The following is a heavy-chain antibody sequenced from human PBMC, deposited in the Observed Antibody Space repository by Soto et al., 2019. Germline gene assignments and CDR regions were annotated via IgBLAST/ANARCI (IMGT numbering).Heavy chain of an antibody. Sequence: ASVKVSCKASGYTFTDFSLHWVRQAPGQRLEWMGWINAGSGNTKYSQKFQGRVTITRDTSASTVYMELSSLRSEDTAVYYCARDEEGVNYWGQGTLVTVSS. CDR2: INAGSGNT. CDR1: GYTFTDFS. V-gene: IGHV1-3*01. CDR3: ARDEEGVNY. J-gene: IGHJ4*02.